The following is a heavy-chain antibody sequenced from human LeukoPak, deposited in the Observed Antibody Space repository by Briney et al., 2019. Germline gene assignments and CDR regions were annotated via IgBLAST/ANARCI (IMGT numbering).Heavy chain of an antibody. J-gene: IGHJ6*02. CDR3: ALPFNYYYTMDV. Sequence: GASVKVSCKTSGYIFTGYYLHWVRQAPGQGLEWMGCINPTSGVTNYAQNFQGRVTVTRDTSISTAYMELSSLRSDDTAVYYRALPFNYYYTMDVWGQGTTVTVSS. CDR1: GYIFTGYY. CDR2: INPTSGVT. V-gene: IGHV1-2*02.